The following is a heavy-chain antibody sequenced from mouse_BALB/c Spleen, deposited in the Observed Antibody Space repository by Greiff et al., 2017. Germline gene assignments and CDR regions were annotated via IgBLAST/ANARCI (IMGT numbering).Heavy chain of an antibody. D-gene: IGHD1-2*01. V-gene: IGHV5-17*02. J-gene: IGHJ2*01. CDR2: ISSGSSTI. CDR3: ARSGLRLYFDY. Sequence: EVQRVESGGGLVQPGGSRKLSCAASGFTFSSFGMHWVRQAPEKGLEWVAYISSGSSTIYYADTVKGRFTISRDNPKNTLFLQMTSLRSEDTAMYYCARSGLRLYFDYWGQGTTLTVSS. CDR1: GFTFSSFG.